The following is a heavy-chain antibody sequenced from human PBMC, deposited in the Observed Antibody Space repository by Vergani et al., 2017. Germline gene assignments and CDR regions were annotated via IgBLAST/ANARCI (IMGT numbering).Heavy chain of an antibody. V-gene: IGHV3-21*05. J-gene: IGHJ6*03. Sequence: EVQLVESGGGLVKPGGSLRLSCAASGFTFSSYSMNWVRQAPGKGLEWVSYISSSSSTIYYADSVKGRFTISRDNAKNSLYLQVNSLRAEDTAVYYCARVRPYYYYMDVWGKGTTVTVSS. CDR2: ISSSSSTI. CDR1: GFTFSSYS. CDR3: ARVRPYYYYMDV.